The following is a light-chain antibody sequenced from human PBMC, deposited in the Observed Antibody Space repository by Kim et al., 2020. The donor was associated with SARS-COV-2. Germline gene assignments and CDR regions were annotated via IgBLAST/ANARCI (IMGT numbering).Light chain of an antibody. J-gene: IGLJ3*02. CDR3: QSYDSINHELV. CDR2: EDN. V-gene: IGLV6-57*03. Sequence: TPCTRKGGRVASQSDHWALQRPRGAPATVIYEDNNRPSGVPDRFSGSIDSSSNSASLTISGLKTEDEADYYCQSYDSINHELVFGGGTQLTVL. CDR1: GGRVASQS.